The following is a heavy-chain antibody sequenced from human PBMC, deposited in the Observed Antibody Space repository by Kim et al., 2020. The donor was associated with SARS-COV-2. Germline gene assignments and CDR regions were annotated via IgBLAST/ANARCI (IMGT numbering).Heavy chain of an antibody. J-gene: IGHJ4*02. D-gene: IGHD3-3*01. CDR3: ARCPRGFFGVANNYYFDY. V-gene: IGHV4-59*11. Sequence: SETLSLTCTVSGGSISTHYWSWIRQPPGKGLEWIGYIYNSGNTNFNPSLKSRLTISVDTSKNQVSLRLSSVTAADTAVYYCARCPRGFFGVANNYYFDYWGQGTLVTVSS. CDR1: GGSISTHY. CDR2: IYNSGNT.